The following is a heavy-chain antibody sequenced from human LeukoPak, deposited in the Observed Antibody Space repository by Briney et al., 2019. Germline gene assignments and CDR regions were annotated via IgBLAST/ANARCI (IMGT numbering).Heavy chain of an antibody. CDR1: GYTFTSYD. Sequence: ASVKVSCKASGYTFTSYDINWVRQATGQGLEWMGWMSPNSGNTGYAQKFQGRVTMTRNTSISTAYMELSSLRSEDTAVYYCARECPVSASNYYYGMDVWGQGTTVTVSS. CDR2: MSPNSGNT. J-gene: IGHJ6*02. V-gene: IGHV1-8*01. CDR3: ARECPVSASNYYYGMDV. D-gene: IGHD6-19*01.